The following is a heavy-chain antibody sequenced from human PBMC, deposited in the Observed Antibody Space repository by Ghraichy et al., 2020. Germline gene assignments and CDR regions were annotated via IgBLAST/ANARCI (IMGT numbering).Heavy chain of an antibody. CDR3: ARAPPRYCSGGSCYSAAKYFQH. V-gene: IGHV4-34*01. CDR2: INHSGST. Sequence: SETLSLTCAVYGGSFSGYYWSWIRQPPGKGLEWIGEINHSGSTNYNPSLKSRVTISVDTSKNQFSLKLSSVTAADTAVYYCARAPPRYCSGGSCYSAAKYFQHWGQGTLVTVSS. D-gene: IGHD2-15*01. CDR1: GGSFSGYY. J-gene: IGHJ1*01.